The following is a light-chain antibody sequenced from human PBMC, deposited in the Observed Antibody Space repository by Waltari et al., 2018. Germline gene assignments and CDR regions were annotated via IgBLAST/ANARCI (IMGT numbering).Light chain of an antibody. CDR1: KSVSRNY. CDR2: GAS. J-gene: IGKJ1*01. Sequence: EIVLTQSPGTLSLPPGERATLPCRVSKSVSRNYLAWYQQKPGRARRLLIYGASSRANGIPNRFSGSGSGADFTLTISGLEPEDFAVYYCQQYGSSPLTFGQGTKVEIK. V-gene: IGKV3-20*01. CDR3: QQYGSSPLT.